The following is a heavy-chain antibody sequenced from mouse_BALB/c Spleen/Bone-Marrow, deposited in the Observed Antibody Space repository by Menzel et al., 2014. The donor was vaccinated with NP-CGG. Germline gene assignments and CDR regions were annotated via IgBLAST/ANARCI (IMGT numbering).Heavy chain of an antibody. J-gene: IGHJ2*01. CDR1: GYTFXSYW. Sequence: QVQLQQSGAELMKPGASVKISCKATGYTFXSYWIEWVKQRPGHGLEWIGEILPGSGSTNYNEKFKGKATFTADTSSNTAYMRLSSLTSEDSAVYYCVRSTGTWDYRGQGTTLTVSS. V-gene: IGHV1-9*01. CDR3: VRSTGTWDY. D-gene: IGHD4-1*02. CDR2: ILPGSGST.